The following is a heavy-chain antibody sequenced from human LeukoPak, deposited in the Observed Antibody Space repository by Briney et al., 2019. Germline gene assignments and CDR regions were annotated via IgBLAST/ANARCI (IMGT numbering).Heavy chain of an antibody. CDR3: AREIAAAGTGDYYYMDV. CDR2: IYYSGST. D-gene: IGHD6-13*01. CDR1: GGSFSGYY. V-gene: IGHV4-59*01. Sequence: PSETLSLTCAVYGGSFSGYYWSWIRQPPGKGLEWIGYIYYSGSTNYNPSLKSRVTISVDTSKNQFSLKLSSVTAADTAVYYCAREIAAAGTGDYYYMDVWGKGTTVTVSS. J-gene: IGHJ6*03.